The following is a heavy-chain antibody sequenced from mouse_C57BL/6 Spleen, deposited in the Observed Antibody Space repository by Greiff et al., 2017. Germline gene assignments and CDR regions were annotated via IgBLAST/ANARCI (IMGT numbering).Heavy chain of an antibody. CDR3: ARGRGYGSSFDWYCDV. Sequence: VMLVESGAELVKPGASVKISCKASGYAFSSYWMNWVKQRPGKGLEWIGQIYPGDGDTNYNGKFKGKATLTADKSSSTAYMQLSSLTSEDSAVYFCARGRGYGSSFDWYCDVWGTGTTVTVSS. CDR2: IYPGDGDT. CDR1: GYAFSSYW. D-gene: IGHD1-1*01. J-gene: IGHJ1*03. V-gene: IGHV1-80*01.